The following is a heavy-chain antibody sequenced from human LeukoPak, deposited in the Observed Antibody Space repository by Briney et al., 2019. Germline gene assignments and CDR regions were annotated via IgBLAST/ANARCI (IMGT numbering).Heavy chain of an antibody. CDR2: ISTSSSTK. CDR3: AREAVAGGLIDY. D-gene: IGHD6-19*01. J-gene: IGHJ4*02. Sequence: PGGSLRLSCAASGFTFNTYNMNWVRQAPGKGVEWVSYISTSSSTKYYADSVKGRFTISRDNAKNSLSLQMNSLRAEDTAVYYCAREAVAGGLIDYWGQGTLVTVSS. CDR1: GFTFNTYN. V-gene: IGHV3-48*01.